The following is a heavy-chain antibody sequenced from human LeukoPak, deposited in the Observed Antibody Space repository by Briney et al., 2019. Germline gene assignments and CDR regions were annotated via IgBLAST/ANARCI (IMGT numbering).Heavy chain of an antibody. J-gene: IGHJ4*02. CDR1: GGSISSGGYY. CDR2: IYYSGST. D-gene: IGHD4-11*01. Sequence: SQTLSLTCTVSGGSISSGGYYWSLIRQPPGKGLGRIGYIYYSGSTYYNPSLKSRVTISVDTSKNQFSLKLSSVTAADTAVYYCARSTTVTTYFDYWGQGTLVTVSS. CDR3: ARSTTVTTYFDY. V-gene: IGHV4-31*03.